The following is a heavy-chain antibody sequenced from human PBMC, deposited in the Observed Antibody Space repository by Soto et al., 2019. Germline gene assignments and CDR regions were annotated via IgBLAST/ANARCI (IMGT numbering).Heavy chain of an antibody. Sequence: SVKVSCKTSGGTFSTFGISWVRQAPGQGLEWMGGIIPFFGTAEYSQKFEDRITITADESTNTVYMDLRSLTSEDTAIYYCARTAPMDAGDKYYYDFWGQGALVTVSS. CDR2: IIPFFGTA. CDR3: ARTAPMDAGDKYYYDF. J-gene: IGHJ4*02. D-gene: IGHD3-16*01. V-gene: IGHV1-69*13. CDR1: GGTFSTFG.